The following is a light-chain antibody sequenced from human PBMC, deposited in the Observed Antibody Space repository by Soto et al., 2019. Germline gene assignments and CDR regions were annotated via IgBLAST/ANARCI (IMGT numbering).Light chain of an antibody. CDR2: GAS. J-gene: IGKJ2*01. Sequence: EIVMTQSPATLSVSPGERATLSCRASQSVSRNLAWYRQKPGQAPRLLIYGASTRATGTPARFIGSGSGTEFTLTISSLQSEDFAVYYCQQYNGWPYTFGQGTKLEIK. CDR1: QSVSRN. CDR3: QQYNGWPYT. V-gene: IGKV3-15*01.